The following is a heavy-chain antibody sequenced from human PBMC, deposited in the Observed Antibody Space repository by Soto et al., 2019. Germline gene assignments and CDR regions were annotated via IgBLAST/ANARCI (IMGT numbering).Heavy chain of an antibody. CDR2: IYWDDDK. CDR1: GFSLSTSGVG. D-gene: IGHD3-3*01. V-gene: IGHV2-5*02. J-gene: IGHJ4*02. Sequence: SGPTLVNPTQTLTLTCTFSGFSLSTSGVGVGWIRQPPGKALEWLALIYWDDDKRYSPSLKSRLTITKDTSKNQVVPTMTNMDPVDTATYYCAHTPNTPLRFLEWPHFDYWGQGTLVTVSS. CDR3: AHTPNTPLRFLEWPHFDY.